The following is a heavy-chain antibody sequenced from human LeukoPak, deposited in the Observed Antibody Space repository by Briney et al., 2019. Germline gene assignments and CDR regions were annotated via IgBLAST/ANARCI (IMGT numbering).Heavy chain of an antibody. J-gene: IGHJ4*02. Sequence: ASVKVSCKASGYTFTSYGISWVRQAPGQGLEWMGWISAYNGNTNYAQKFQGRVTMTRDTSISTAYMELSRLRSDDTAVYYCARDSCSSTSCSIDYWGQGTLVTVSS. V-gene: IGHV1-18*01. CDR3: ARDSCSSTSCSIDY. CDR2: ISAYNGNT. CDR1: GYTFTSYG. D-gene: IGHD2-2*01.